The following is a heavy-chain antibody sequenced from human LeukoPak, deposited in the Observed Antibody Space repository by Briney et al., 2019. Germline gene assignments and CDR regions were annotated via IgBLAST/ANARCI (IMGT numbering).Heavy chain of an antibody. CDR3: AREGPNNRFDP. V-gene: IGHV3-33*01. CDR2: IWYDGSNK. CDR1: GFTFSSYG. J-gene: IGHJ5*02. Sequence: PGRSLRLSCAASGFTFSSYGMHWVRQAPGKGLEWVAVIWYDGSNKYYADSVKGRFTISRDNSKNTLYLQMNSLRAEDTAVYYCAREGPNNRFDPWGQGTLVTVSS.